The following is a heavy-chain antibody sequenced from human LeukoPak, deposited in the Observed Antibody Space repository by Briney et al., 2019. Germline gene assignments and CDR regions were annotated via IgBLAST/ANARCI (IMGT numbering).Heavy chain of an antibody. CDR3: AKGSYYDSSGSFYFDY. V-gene: IGHV3-23*01. CDR2: ISGSGDNT. D-gene: IGHD3-22*01. Sequence: PGGSLRLSCAASGFTFSSYAMGWVRQAPGEGLEWVSGISGSGDNTYYADSVKGRFTISRDNSKNTLYVQVNSLGTEDTAAYYCAKGSYYDSSGSFYFDYWGQGTLVTVSS. CDR1: GFTFSSYA. J-gene: IGHJ4*02.